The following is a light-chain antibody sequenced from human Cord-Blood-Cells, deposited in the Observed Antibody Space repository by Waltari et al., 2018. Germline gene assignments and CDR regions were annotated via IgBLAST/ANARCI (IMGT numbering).Light chain of an antibody. CDR2: EDN. CDR1: SGSIASNY. Sequence: NFMLTQPHSVSESPGKTVTISCTGSSGSIASNYVPRYQQRPGSAPTTAIYEDNQRPSGVPDRFSGSIDSSSNSASLTISGLKTEDEADYYCQSYDSSNWVFGGGTKLTVL. J-gene: IGLJ3*02. V-gene: IGLV6-57*02. CDR3: QSYDSSNWV.